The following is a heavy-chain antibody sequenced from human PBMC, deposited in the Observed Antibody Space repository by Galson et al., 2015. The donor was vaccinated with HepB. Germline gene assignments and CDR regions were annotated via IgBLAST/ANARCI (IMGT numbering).Heavy chain of an antibody. CDR2: IYTSGSV. V-gene: IGHV4-4*07. CDR1: YY. Sequence: YYWSWIRQPAGKGLEWLGRIYTSGSVNYNPSLKSRVTMSVDTSKNQFSLKLSSVTAADTAMYYCARGHCNGGSCYSGYWGQGTLVTVSS. D-gene: IGHD2-15*01. J-gene: IGHJ4*02. CDR3: ARGHCNGGSCYSGY.